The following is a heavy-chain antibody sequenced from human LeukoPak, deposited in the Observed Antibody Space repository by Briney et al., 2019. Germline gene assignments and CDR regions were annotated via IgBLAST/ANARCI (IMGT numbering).Heavy chain of an antibody. CDR1: GFTFNVYA. CDR2: ISDSGGST. Sequence: PGGSLRLSCATSGFTFNVYAMSWVRQAPGKGLERVSTISDSGGSTYYADSVKGRFTISRGNSKNTLYLLMNELSAEDTAVYYCAKSHSLEYRGYSDYWGQGTLVTVSS. J-gene: IGHJ4*02. V-gene: IGHV3-23*01. D-gene: IGHD2/OR15-2a*01. CDR3: AKSHSLEYRGYSDY.